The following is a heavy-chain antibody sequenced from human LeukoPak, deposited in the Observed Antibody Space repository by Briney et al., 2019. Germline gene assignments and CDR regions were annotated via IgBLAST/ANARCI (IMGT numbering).Heavy chain of an antibody. CDR2: ISGSGGST. CDR1: GFTFSNYG. Sequence: PGGSLRLSCAASGFTFSNYGMSWVRQAPGKGLEWVSVISGSGGSTYYEDSVKGRFTTSRDNSKSTLYLQMNSLRAEDTAVYYCAKALYSSSWYGDYWGQGTLVTVSS. CDR3: AKALYSSSWYGDY. J-gene: IGHJ4*02. V-gene: IGHV3-23*01. D-gene: IGHD6-13*01.